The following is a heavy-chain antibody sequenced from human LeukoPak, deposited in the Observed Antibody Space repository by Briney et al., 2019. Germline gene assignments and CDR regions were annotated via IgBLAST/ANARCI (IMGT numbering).Heavy chain of an antibody. V-gene: IGHV3-74*01. CDR2: IITDRSST. J-gene: IGHJ4*02. D-gene: IGHD3-10*01. CDR1: GFTFSSHW. Sequence: PGGSLTLSCAASGFTFSSHWKHRVRQNPGTGLVWVSRIITDRSSTSYADSVKRRFTISRDNAKNTLYLQMNSLRAEDTAVYYCSRGHVPGSDRHWDDWGQGALVTVSS. CDR3: SRGHVPGSDRHWDD.